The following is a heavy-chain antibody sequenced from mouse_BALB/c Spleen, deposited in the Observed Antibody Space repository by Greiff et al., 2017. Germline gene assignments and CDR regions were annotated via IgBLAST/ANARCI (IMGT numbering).Heavy chain of an antibody. CDR1: GYSITSDYA. CDR2: ISYSGST. J-gene: IGHJ4*01. D-gene: IGHD4-1*01. CDR3: ARRNWDDAMDY. Sequence: EVKLMESGPGLVKPSQSLSLTCTVTGYSITSDYAWNWIRQFPGSKLEWMGYISYSGSTSYNPSLKSRISITRDTSKNQFFLQLNSVTTEDTATYYCARRNWDDAMDYWGQGTSVTVSS. V-gene: IGHV3-2*02.